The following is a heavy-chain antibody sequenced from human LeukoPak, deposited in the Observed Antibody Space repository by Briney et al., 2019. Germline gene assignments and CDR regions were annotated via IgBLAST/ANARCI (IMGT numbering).Heavy chain of an antibody. CDR2: IYDSVNT. CDR3: ARVRRYYDSSGYPSRLFDY. D-gene: IGHD3-22*01. V-gene: IGHV4-61*01. Sequence: SETLSLTCSVSSGSFSSSRTYWGWIRQPPGKGLEWIGYIYDSVNTNYNPSLESRVTISVDTSKKQFSLKLTSVTAADTAVYYCARVRRYYDSSGYPSRLFDYWGQGTLVTVSS. J-gene: IGHJ4*02. CDR1: SGSFSSSRTY.